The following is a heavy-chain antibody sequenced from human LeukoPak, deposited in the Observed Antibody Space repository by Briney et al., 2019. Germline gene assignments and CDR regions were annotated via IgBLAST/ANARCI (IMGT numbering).Heavy chain of an antibody. CDR1: GFTFSSYG. V-gene: IGHV3-30*18. J-gene: IGHJ4*02. Sequence: GGSLRLSCAASGFTFSSYGMHWVRQAPGKGLEWVAVVSYGGSNKFYADSVKGRFTISRDNSKNTLYLQMNSLRAEDTAVYYCAKDVGMIGYCSGGSCYAIDYWGQGTLVTVSS. CDR2: VSYGGSNK. CDR3: AKDVGMIGYCSGGSCYAIDY. D-gene: IGHD2-15*01.